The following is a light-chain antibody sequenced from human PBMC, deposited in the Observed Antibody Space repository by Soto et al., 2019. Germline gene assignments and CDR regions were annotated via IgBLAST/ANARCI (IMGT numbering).Light chain of an antibody. CDR1: SSNIAGNT. CDR3: ATWDDDLNAAV. J-gene: IGLJ7*01. V-gene: IGLV1-44*01. CDR2: IND. Sequence: QSALTQPPSLSGTPGQRVTISCSGSSSNIAGNTVHCYQHLPGTAPKLLIYINDQRPSGVPGRFSASTSGTSASLAISGLQSDDEADYYCATWDDDLNAAVFGGGTQLTVL.